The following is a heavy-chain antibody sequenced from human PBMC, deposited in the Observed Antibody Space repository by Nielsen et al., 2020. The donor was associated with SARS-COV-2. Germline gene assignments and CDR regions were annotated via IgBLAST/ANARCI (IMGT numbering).Heavy chain of an antibody. D-gene: IGHD2-2*01. J-gene: IGHJ4*02. CDR3: ARSRGCSATSCFFDY. CDR1: GYTFTSFA. Sequence: ASVKVSCKTSGYTFTSFAIHWVRQAPGQSLEWMGWINAGNGNTKYSQKFQGRVTMTRDTSANTAYMELSSLSSEGTAVYYCARSRGCSATSCFFDYWGQGALVTVSS. V-gene: IGHV1-3*01. CDR2: INAGNGNT.